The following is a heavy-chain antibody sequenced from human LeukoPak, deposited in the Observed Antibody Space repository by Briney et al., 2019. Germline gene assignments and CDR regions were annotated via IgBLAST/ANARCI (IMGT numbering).Heavy chain of an antibody. CDR1: GFTFSSYA. Sequence: GGSLRLSCAASGFTFSSYAMHWVRQAPGKGLEWVAVISYDGSNKYYADSVKGRFTISRDNSKNTLYLQMNSLRAEDTAVYYCARDGTYDFWSGPQYYFDYWGQGTLVTVSS. J-gene: IGHJ4*02. CDR2: ISYDGSNK. CDR3: ARDGTYDFWSGPQYYFDY. D-gene: IGHD3-3*01. V-gene: IGHV3-30-3*01.